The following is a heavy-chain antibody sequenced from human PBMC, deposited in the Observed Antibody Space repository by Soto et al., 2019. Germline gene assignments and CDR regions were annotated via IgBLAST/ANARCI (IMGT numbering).Heavy chain of an antibody. CDR2: TYYRSKWYN. Sequence: SQTLSLTCAISGDSVSSNSAAWNWIRQSPSRGPEWLGRTYYRSKWYNDYAVAVKSRITINADTSKNQFSLQLKSVTPEDTAVYYYASLGPPALPSHYYYGMDFWGQGTTVTVSS. D-gene: IGHD1-26*01. CDR1: GDSVSSNSAA. J-gene: IGHJ6*02. V-gene: IGHV6-1*01. CDR3: ASLGPPALPSHYYYGMDF.